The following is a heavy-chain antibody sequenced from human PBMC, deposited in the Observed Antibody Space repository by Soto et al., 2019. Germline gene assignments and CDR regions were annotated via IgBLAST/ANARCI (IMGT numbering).Heavy chain of an antibody. J-gene: IGHJ6*02. V-gene: IGHV1-3*01. D-gene: IGHD2-21*02. CDR1: GYTFTGYA. CDR3: ARGDSYPPFSVMDV. CDR2: INSGNGNT. Sequence: QVQLVQSGAEVKKPGASVQVSCKTSGYTFTGYAIHWVRQAPGQRLEWMGWINSGNGNTKYSQKFQGRVTITRDTSANTVYRDLTSLRSEDTDVYSCARGDSYPPFSVMDVWGQGTTVTVSS.